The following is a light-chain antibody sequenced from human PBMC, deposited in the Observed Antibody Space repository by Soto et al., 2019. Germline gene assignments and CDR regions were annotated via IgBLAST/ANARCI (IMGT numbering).Light chain of an antibody. CDR2: DAS. Sequence: LKQSAAALSLYTGERATLSCRANQSVSRFFAWYQQRPCQAPRLLIYDASKRATGIPARFRGSGSGTDFTLTISSLEPEDFVVYYCQQRSDWPPTFGGGSNVDI. J-gene: IGKJ4*01. CDR3: QQRSDWPPT. CDR1: QSVSRF. V-gene: IGKV3-11*01.